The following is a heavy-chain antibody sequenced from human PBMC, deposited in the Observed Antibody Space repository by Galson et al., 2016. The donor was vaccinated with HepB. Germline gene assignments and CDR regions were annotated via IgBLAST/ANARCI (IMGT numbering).Heavy chain of an antibody. CDR2: IYYRSNWHY. D-gene: IGHD6-19*01. V-gene: IGHV6-1*01. CDR1: GDSVSSNSAA. CDR3: ARVSLITASVWTWSAVDY. Sequence: AISGDSVSSNSAAWNWIRQSPSRGLEWLGRIYYRSNWHYDYAVSVKSRVTINPDTSKNQFSLQLNYVTPEDTAVYYCARVSLITASVWTWSAVDYWGLGTPVTVSS. J-gene: IGHJ4*02.